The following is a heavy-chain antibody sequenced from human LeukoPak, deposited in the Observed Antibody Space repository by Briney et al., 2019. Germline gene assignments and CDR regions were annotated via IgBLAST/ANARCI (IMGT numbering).Heavy chain of an antibody. CDR2: IWYDGSNK. V-gene: IGHV3-33*01. CDR3: ARGAAYGYYYYYMDV. J-gene: IGHJ6*03. Sequence: GRSLRLSCAASGFTFSSYGMHWVRQAPGKGLEWVAVIWYDGSNKYYADSVKGRFTISRDNSKNTLYLQMNSPRAEDTAVYYCARGAAYGYYYYYMDVWGKGTTVTVSS. D-gene: IGHD4-17*01. CDR1: GFTFSSYG.